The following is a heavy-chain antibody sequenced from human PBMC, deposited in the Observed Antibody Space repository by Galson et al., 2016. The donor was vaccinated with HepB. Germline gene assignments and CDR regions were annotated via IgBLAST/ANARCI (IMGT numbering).Heavy chain of an antibody. V-gene: IGHV3-23*01. D-gene: IGHD1-26*01. Sequence: SLRLSCAASGFTFSSYAMSWVRQAPGKGLEWVSAISGSGGNTYYADSVKGRFTISRDNSKESLYLQMSSLRAEDTAVYYCAKDRFFGLGDGIYEHWGQGTLVTVS. J-gene: IGHJ1*01. CDR3: AKDRFFGLGDGIYEH. CDR1: GFTFSSYA. CDR2: ISGSGGNT.